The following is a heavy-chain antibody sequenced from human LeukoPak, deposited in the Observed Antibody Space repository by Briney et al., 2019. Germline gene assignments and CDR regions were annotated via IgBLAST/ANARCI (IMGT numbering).Heavy chain of an antibody. D-gene: IGHD3-3*01. Sequence: QPGRSLRLSCAASGFTFSSYAMHWVRQAPGKGLEWVAVISYDGSNKYYADSVKGRFTISRDNSKNTLYLQMNSLRAEDTAVYYCARENYDFWSGYYRWFDPWGQGTLVTVSS. CDR3: ARENYDFWSGYYRWFDP. V-gene: IGHV3-30-3*01. CDR2: ISYDGSNK. J-gene: IGHJ5*02. CDR1: GFTFSSYA.